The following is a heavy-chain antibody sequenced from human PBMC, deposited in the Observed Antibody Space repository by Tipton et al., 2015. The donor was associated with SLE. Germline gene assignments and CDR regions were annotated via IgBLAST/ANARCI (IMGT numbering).Heavy chain of an antibody. CDR2: IFFNGNT. D-gene: IGHD3-22*01. J-gene: IGHJ5*02. CDR1: GGSVSTSRYY. V-gene: IGHV4-39*07. CDR3: ARVRDFFDTSAAYSGWFDP. Sequence: TLSLTCTVSGGSVSTSRYYWGWIRQPPGQGLEWIGNIFFNGNTYYTPSLKSRATISIDMSRNQFSLRLSSVTAADTAVYYCARVRDFFDTSAAYSGWFDPWGQGTLVTVSS.